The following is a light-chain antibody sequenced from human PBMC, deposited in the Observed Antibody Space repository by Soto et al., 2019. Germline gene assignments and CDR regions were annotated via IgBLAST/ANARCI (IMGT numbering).Light chain of an antibody. CDR2: DAS. CDR3: QKYSRYSYT. V-gene: IGKV1-5*01. Sequence: DIQMPQSPSTLSASVGNRVTITCRASQTISSWLAWYQQKPGKAPKLRIYDASNLESGIPSSFSGSGSGTDFTLTISSPQPEDSATYYFQKYSRYSYTFGQGTKLEIK. CDR1: QTISSW. J-gene: IGKJ2*01.